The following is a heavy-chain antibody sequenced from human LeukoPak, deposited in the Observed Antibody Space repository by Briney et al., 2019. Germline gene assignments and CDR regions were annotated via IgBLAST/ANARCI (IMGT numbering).Heavy chain of an antibody. D-gene: IGHD2-2*01. CDR3: ARDVGIHCSSTSCPVYYYYGMDV. CDR1: GYTFTGYY. Sequence: ASVKVSCKASGYTFTGYYMHWVRQAPGQGLEWMGWINPNSGGTNYAQKFQGRVTMTRDTSISTAYMELSRLRSDDTAVYYSARDVGIHCSSTSCPVYYYYGMDVWGQGTTVTVSS. CDR2: INPNSGGT. V-gene: IGHV1-2*02. J-gene: IGHJ6*02.